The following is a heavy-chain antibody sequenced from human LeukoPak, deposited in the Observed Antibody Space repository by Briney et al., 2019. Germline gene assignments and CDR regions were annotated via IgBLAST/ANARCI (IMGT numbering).Heavy chain of an antibody. CDR2: ISSSGSTI. D-gene: IGHD5-24*01. Sequence: GGSLRLSCAASGFTFSSYEMNWVRQAPGKGLEWVSYISSSGSTIYYADSVKGRFTISRDNAKNSLYLQMNSLRAEDTAVYYCARGRGPSYYNYYYMDVWGKGTTVTVSS. CDR3: ARGRGPSYYNYYYMDV. J-gene: IGHJ6*03. V-gene: IGHV3-48*03. CDR1: GFTFSSYE.